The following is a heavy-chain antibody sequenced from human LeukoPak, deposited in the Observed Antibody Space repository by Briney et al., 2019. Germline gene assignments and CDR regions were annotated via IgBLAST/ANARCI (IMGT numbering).Heavy chain of an antibody. J-gene: IGHJ5*02. CDR1: GGTFSSYA. CDR2: IIPIFGTA. V-gene: IGHV1-69*13. Sequence: GASVKVSCKASGGTFSSYAISWVRQAPGQGLEWMGGIIPIFGTANYAQKFQGRVTITADESTSTAYVALGSLRSEDTAVYHCARVGSNEVRGVRRNNWFDPWGQGTLVPVSS. D-gene: IGHD3-10*01. CDR3: ARVGSNEVRGVRRNNWFDP.